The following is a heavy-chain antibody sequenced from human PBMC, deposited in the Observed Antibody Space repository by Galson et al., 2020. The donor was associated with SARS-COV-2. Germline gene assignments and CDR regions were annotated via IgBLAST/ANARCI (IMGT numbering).Heavy chain of an antibody. CDR3: ATGVDLDPYFDS. V-gene: IGHV5-51*01. J-gene: IGHJ4*02. CDR1: GYRFNIYW. Sequence: GGSLRLSCKGSGYRFNIYWIGWVRQMPGKGLEWMGIIYPGDSDTRYSPSFQGQVTISADKSISTAYLQWNSLKASDTAMYYCATGVDLDPYFDSWGQGTLVTVSS. D-gene: IGHD2-15*01. CDR2: IYPGDSDT.